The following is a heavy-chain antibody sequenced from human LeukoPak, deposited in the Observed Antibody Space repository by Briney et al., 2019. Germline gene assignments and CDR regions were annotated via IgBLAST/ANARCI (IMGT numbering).Heavy chain of an antibody. CDR2: TSYDGSNR. Sequence: GGSLRLSCAASGFTFSSCAMHWVRQAPGKGLEWVALTSYDGSNRYYVDSVKGRFTISRDNSKNTLYLQMNSLRAEDTAVYYCARDLRDGSFDYWGQGTLVTVSS. CDR3: ARDLRDGSFDY. D-gene: IGHD2-15*01. V-gene: IGHV3-30-3*01. J-gene: IGHJ4*02. CDR1: GFTFSSCA.